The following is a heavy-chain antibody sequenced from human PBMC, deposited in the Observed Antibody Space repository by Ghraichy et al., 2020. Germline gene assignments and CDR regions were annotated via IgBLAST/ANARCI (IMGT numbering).Heavy chain of an antibody. D-gene: IGHD6-19*01. V-gene: IGHV3-9*01. CDR1: GFTFDDYA. CDR2: ISWNSGSI. Sequence: LSLTCAASGFTFDDYAMHWVRQAPGKGLEWVSGISWNSGSIGYADSVKGRFTISRDNAKNSLYLQMNSLRAEDTALYYCAKDMDIAVALPADWGQGTLVTVSS. CDR3: AKDMDIAVALPAD. J-gene: IGHJ4*02.